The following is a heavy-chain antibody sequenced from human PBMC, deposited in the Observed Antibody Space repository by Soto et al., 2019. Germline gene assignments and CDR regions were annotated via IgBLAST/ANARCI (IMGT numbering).Heavy chain of an antibody. Sequence: QVHLEESGGGVVQPGRSLRLSCVGSGFTLSRFVLQWVRQAPGKGLEWVAVVSNDGSNTYYADSVKGRFTISRDNSLSTLYLHMNSLRREDTALYYCARGNMNVGGGGTAVIVSS. J-gene: IGHJ6*03. CDR2: VSNDGSNT. CDR1: GFTLSRFV. CDR3: ARGNMNV. V-gene: IGHV3-30*04.